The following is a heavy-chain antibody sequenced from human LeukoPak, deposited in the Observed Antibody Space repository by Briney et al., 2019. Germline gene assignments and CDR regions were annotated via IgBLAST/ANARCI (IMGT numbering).Heavy chain of an antibody. CDR1: GYTFTNYG. J-gene: IGHJ4*02. Sequence: GASVKVSCKASGYTFTNYGLSWVRQAPGQGLEWIGWISTYNGDTNYAQKLQGRVTMTTETSTSTAYMELRSLRSDDTAVHYCARDCDRSGYYCYWGQGTLVTVSS. D-gene: IGHD3-22*01. V-gene: IGHV1-18*01. CDR3: ARDCDRSGYYCY. CDR2: ISTYNGDT.